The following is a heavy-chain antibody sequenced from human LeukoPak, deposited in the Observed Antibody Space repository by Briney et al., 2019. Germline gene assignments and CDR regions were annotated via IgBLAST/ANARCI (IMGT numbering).Heavy chain of an antibody. Sequence: GGSLRLSCAASGFTFSSYSMNGVRPAPGKGLEWVSFISTSSSYIYYADSVKGRFTISRDNAKNSLYLQMNSLRAEDTAVYYCARGYCSGGSCYSGDAFDIWGQGTMVTVSS. CDR1: GFTFSSYS. D-gene: IGHD2-15*01. J-gene: IGHJ3*02. CDR3: ARGYCSGGSCYSGDAFDI. V-gene: IGHV3-21*01. CDR2: ISTSSSYI.